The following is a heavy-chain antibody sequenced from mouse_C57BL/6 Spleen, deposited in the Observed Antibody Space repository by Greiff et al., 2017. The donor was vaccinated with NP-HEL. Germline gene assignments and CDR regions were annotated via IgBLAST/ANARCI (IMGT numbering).Heavy chain of an antibody. CDR1: GFTFTDYY. V-gene: IGHV7-3*01. CDR2: IRNKANGYTT. CDR3: ARSDSSGYDY. Sequence: EVKLMESGGGLVQPGGSLSLSCAASGFTFTDYYMSWVRQPPGKALEWLGFIRNKANGYTTEYSASVKGRFTISRDNSQSILYRQMNALRAEDSATYYCARSDSSGYDYWGQGTTLTVSS. D-gene: IGHD3-2*02. J-gene: IGHJ2*01.